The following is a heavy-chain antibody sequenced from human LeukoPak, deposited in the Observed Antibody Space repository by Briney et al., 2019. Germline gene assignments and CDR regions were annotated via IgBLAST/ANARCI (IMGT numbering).Heavy chain of an antibody. Sequence: GASVKVSCKVSGYTLTELSMHWVRQAPGKKLEWMGGVDPEDGETIYAQKFQSRVTITEDTSTDTAYMELSCLRYETTAVYYCATDRGAVTDAFDIWGQGTMVTVSS. CDR1: GYTLTELS. CDR2: VDPEDGET. V-gene: IGHV1-24*01. D-gene: IGHD5-18*01. J-gene: IGHJ3*02. CDR3: ATDRGAVTDAFDI.